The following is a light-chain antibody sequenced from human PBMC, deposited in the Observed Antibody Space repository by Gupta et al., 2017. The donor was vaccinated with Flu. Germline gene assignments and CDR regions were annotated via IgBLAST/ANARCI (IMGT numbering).Light chain of an antibody. CDR3: LLSNGSGWV. J-gene: IGLJ3*02. CDR1: TGAVTSGHY. Sequence: GTVTLTCGSSTGAVTSGHYPYWFQQKPEHGLRILIYDTSNRDSWTPARFSGALLGGKAALTLSGAQAEDEDEYYCLLSNGSGWVFGGGTKVTVL. CDR2: DTS. V-gene: IGLV7-46*01.